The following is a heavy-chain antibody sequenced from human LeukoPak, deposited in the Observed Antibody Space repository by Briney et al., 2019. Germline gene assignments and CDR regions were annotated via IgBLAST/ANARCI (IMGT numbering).Heavy chain of an antibody. D-gene: IGHD6-13*01. CDR2: IKQDGSEK. Sequence: GGSLRLSCAASGFTFSSYWMSWVRQAPGKGLEWVANIKQDGSEKYYVDSVKGRFTISRDNAKNSLYLQMNSLRAEDTAVYYCARPYSSSWYPNWFDPWGQGTLVTVSS. CDR1: GFTFSSYW. V-gene: IGHV3-7*01. CDR3: ARPYSSSWYPNWFDP. J-gene: IGHJ5*02.